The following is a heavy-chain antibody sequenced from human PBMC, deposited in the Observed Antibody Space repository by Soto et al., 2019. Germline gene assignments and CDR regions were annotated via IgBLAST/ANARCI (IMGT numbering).Heavy chain of an antibody. CDR3: ARAAKSRVAFDI. CDR2: IYYSGST. CDR1: GGSISSGGYY. V-gene: IGHV4-31*03. Sequence: TLSLTCTVSGGSISSGGYYWSWIRQHPGKGLEWIGYIYYSGSTYYNPSLKSRVTISVDTSKNQFSLKLSSVTAADTAVHYCARAAKSRVAFDIWGQGTMVTVSS. J-gene: IGHJ3*02.